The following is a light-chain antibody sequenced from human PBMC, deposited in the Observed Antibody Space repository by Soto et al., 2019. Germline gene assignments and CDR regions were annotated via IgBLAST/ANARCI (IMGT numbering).Light chain of an antibody. CDR3: QQYYSTPPLT. V-gene: IGKV4-1*01. CDR1: QSVLYSSNNKNY. J-gene: IGKJ4*01. CDR2: WAS. Sequence: DIVMTQSPDSLAVSLGERATINCKSSQSVLYSSNNKNYLAWYQQKPGQPPKLLIYWASTRESGVPDRFSGCGSGTDFTLTISSLQAEDVAVYYCQQYYSTPPLTFGGGTKVDIK.